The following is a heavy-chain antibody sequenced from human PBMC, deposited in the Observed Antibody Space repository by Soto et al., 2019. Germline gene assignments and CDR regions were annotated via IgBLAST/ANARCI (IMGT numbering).Heavy chain of an antibody. CDR1: VSTFISYA. Sequence: PGWSLRLSCASSVSTFISYAMSWVRQAPGKGLEWVSTISGSGGTTYFADSVKGRFTISRDNSKSTLFLLMNSLRAEDTAVYYCAKFRSVCYTGCYYYGMDDWGQGTTVTVSS. D-gene: IGHD2-2*02. CDR3: AKFRSVCYTGCYYYGMDD. CDR2: ISGSGGTT. V-gene: IGHV3-23*01. J-gene: IGHJ6*02.